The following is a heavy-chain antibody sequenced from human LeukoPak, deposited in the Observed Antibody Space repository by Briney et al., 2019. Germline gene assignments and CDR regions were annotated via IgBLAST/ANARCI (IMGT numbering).Heavy chain of an antibody. CDR1: GFTFSSYA. V-gene: IGHV3-23*01. CDR3: AKDGYCANGVCTSQIDY. J-gene: IGHJ4*02. Sequence: GGSLRPSCAASGFTFSSYAMSWVRQAPGKGLEWVSVISGSGGSTYYADSVKGRSTISRDNSKNTLYLQMNSLRAEDTAVYYCAKDGYCANGVCTSQIDYWGQGTLVTVSS. CDR2: ISGSGGST. D-gene: IGHD2-8*01.